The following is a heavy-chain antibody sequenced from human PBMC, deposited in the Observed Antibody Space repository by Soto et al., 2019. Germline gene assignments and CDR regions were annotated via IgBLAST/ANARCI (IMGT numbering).Heavy chain of an antibody. CDR1: GGSISSSPSY. Sequence: QLQLQESGPGLVKPSETLSLTCTVSGGSISSSPSYWAWIRQSPEKGLEWIGHIFYSGSTSYSPSLRGRVSISADTSRNQFSLKLSSVTAADAAVYFCAGFRAYTIFNYWGQGTLVTVSS. CDR3: AGFRAYTIFNY. V-gene: IGHV4-39*01. CDR2: IFYSGST. J-gene: IGHJ4*02. D-gene: IGHD3-16*01.